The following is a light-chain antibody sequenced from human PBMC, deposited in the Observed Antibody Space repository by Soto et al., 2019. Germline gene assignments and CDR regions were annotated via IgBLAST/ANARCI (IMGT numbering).Light chain of an antibody. J-gene: IGKJ2*01. V-gene: IGKV3-20*01. CDR1: QSVSSSY. CDR3: QQYGSSSPMYT. CDR2: GAS. Sequence: EIVLTQSPGTLSLSPGERATISCSASQSVSSSYLAWYQQKPGQAPRLLIYGASSRATGIPDRFSGSGSGTDFTLTISRLELEDFAVYSCQQYGSSSPMYTFGQGTKLEIK.